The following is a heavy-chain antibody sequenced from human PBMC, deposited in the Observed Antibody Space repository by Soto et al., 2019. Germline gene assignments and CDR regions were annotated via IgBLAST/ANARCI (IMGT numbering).Heavy chain of an antibody. V-gene: IGHV4-38-2*01. CDR3: ARTDSGSYYSVFNY. CDR2: IYRSGTT. Sequence: PSETLSLTCVVSNFSISSGYYWGWIRQSPGKGLEWIASIYRSGTTSYNPSLKSRVTISVDPSKNQFSLMLTAVTAADTAVYYCARTDSGSYYSVFNYWGRGSMVTVYS. D-gene: IGHD1-26*01. J-gene: IGHJ4*02. CDR1: NFSISSGYY.